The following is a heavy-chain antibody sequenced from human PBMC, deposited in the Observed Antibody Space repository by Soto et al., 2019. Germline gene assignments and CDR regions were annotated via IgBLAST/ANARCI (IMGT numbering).Heavy chain of an antibody. V-gene: IGHV3-48*02. CDR3: ARIYRRDGNKYADY. D-gene: IGHD3-16*02. Sequence: EVQLVESGGGLVQPGESLRLSCAASEFTFSSFNMHWVRQAPGKGLEWVSYISASSTTVYYGDSVKGRFTISRDNAKNSLYLQMNSLRYEDTAVYSCARIYRRDGNKYADYWGQGTLVTVSS. J-gene: IGHJ4*02. CDR1: EFTFSSFN. CDR2: ISASSTTV.